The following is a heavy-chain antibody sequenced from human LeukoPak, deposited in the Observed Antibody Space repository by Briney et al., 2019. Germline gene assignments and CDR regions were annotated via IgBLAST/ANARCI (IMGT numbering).Heavy chain of an antibody. V-gene: IGHV1-24*01. CDR3: ADFYEPSGFFY. CDR1: GYTVTEIS. D-gene: IGHD3-3*01. Sequence: GASVKVSCKASGYTVTEISIHWVRQTPGKGREWMGGLDAENNKKVYAQKFQGRVTMTEDTSTDTAYMELSNLKSDDTAVYFCADFYEPSGFFYWGQGTLVTVSS. J-gene: IGHJ4*02. CDR2: LDAENNKK.